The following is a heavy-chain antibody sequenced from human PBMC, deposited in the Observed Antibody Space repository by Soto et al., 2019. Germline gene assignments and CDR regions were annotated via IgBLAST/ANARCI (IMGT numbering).Heavy chain of an antibody. CDR3: ARDYDSSGYPRYYFDY. V-gene: IGHV3-33*01. Sequence: QVPLVESGGGVVQPGRSLRLSFAASGFTFSSYGMHWVRQAPGKGLEWVAVIWCDGSNKYYADSVKGRLTISRDNSKNTLYLQMNSLRAEDTAVYYCARDYDSSGYPRYYFDYWGQGTLVTVSS. CDR2: IWCDGSNK. J-gene: IGHJ4*02. D-gene: IGHD3-22*01. CDR1: GFTFSSYG.